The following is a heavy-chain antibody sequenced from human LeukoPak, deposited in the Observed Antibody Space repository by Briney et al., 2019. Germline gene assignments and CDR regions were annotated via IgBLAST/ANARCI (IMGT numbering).Heavy chain of an antibody. CDR2: ISHSGST. V-gene: IGHV4-31*03. CDR3: ARDYGSAYAFDI. Sequence: SQTLSLTCTVSVGSISRGVYYWSSIRLHPGRCLEWIGYISHSGSTYYNPSLKSRVSISVDTSKNQFYLKLSSVTAAETAVYYCARDYGSAYAFDIWGEGTMVTVSS. D-gene: IGHD3-10*01. CDR1: VGSISRGVYY. J-gene: IGHJ3*02.